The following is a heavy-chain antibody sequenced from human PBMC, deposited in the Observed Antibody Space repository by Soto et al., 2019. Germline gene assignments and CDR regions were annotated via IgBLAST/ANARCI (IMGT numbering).Heavy chain of an antibody. V-gene: IGHV4-39*01. CDR2: IYYSGST. CDR3: ARLPSSWYFSYYYGMDV. Sequence: KTSETLSLTCTVSGGSISSSSYYWGWIRQPPGKGLEWIGSIYYSGSTYYNPSLKSRVTISADTSKNQFSLKLSSVTAADTAVYYCARLPSSWYFSYYYGMDVWGQGTTVTVS. J-gene: IGHJ6*02. D-gene: IGHD6-13*01. CDR1: GGSISSSSYY.